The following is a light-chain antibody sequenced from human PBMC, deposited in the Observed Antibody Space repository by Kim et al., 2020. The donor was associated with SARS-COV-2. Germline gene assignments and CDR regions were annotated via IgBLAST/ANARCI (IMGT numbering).Light chain of an antibody. V-gene: IGKV1-27*01. CDR1: LDINTD. Sequence: GDRVTITCRASLDINTDLAWYQQKPGKVPKVLIYDASNLYSGVPSRFGGGGSGTEFTLTISSLQPEDVATYYCQRYNVAPLTFGQGTRL. J-gene: IGKJ5*01. CDR3: QRYNVAPLT. CDR2: DAS.